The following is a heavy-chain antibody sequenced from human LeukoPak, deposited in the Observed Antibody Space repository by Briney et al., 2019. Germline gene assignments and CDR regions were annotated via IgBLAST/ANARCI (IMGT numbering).Heavy chain of an antibody. CDR1: GITLSNYG. V-gene: IGHV3-23*01. J-gene: IGHJ4*02. D-gene: IGHD3-22*01. Sequence: PGGSLRLSCAVSGITLSNYGMSWVRQAPGKGLEWVAGICASGGGTNYADSVKGRFTISRDNPKNTLYLQMNSLRAEDTAVYFCAKRGVVIRVILVGFHKEAYYFDSWGQGALVTVSS. CDR3: AKRGVVIRVILVGFHKEAYYFDS. CDR2: ICASGGGT.